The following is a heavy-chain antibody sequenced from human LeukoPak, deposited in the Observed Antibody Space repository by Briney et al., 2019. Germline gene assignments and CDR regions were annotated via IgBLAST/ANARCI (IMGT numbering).Heavy chain of an antibody. CDR1: GYTFTSYA. J-gene: IGHJ4*02. CDR3: ARVAAAAGINDFNNDY. D-gene: IGHD6-13*01. CDR2: INTNTGNP. V-gene: IGHV7-4-1*02. Sequence: GASVKVSCKASGYTFTSYAMNWVRQAPGQGLEWMGWINTNTGNPTYAQGFTGRFVFSLDTSVSTAYLQISSLKAEDTAVYYCARVAAAAGINDFNNDYWGQGTLVTVSS.